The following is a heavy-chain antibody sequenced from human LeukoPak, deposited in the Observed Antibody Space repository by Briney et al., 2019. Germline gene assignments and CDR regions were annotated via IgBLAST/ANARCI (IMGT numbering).Heavy chain of an antibody. CDR2: VSGSGTGA. Sequence: PGGSLRLSCSASGFTFSTYAMSWVRQAPGKGLEWVSGVSGSGTGAYYADSVKGRFTISRDNSKDTLYLQMDSLRAEDTALYYCAKAEFLSLDYYYYAMNVWGQGTTVTVSS. V-gene: IGHV3-23*01. CDR3: AKAEFLSLDYYYYAMNV. J-gene: IGHJ6*02. CDR1: GFTFSTYA. D-gene: IGHD3-10*01.